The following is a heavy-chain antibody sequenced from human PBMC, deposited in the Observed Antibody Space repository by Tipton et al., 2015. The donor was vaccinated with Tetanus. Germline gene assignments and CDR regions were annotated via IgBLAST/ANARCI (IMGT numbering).Heavy chain of an antibody. CDR3: ARDERYGDYAY. CDR1: GGSISSSYYY. J-gene: IGHJ4*02. CDR2: LDYSGNT. Sequence: LRLSCTVSGGSISSSYYYWGWIRQPPGKGLEWIGSLDYSGNTYYNSSLMSRVTISVDTSKNQFSLRLNSVTAVDTAVYYCARDERYGDYAYWGQGALVTVSS. D-gene: IGHD4-17*01. V-gene: IGHV4-39*02.